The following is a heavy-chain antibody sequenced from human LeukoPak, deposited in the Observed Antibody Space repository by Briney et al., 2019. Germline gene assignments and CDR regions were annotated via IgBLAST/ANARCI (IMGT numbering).Heavy chain of an antibody. D-gene: IGHD4-23*01. V-gene: IGHV3-53*01. CDR1: GFTVSSNY. CDR3: ARLYGGLHLDY. J-gene: IGHJ4*02. CDR2: IYSGGST. Sequence: AGSLKLSCAPSGFTVSSNYMSWVRQAPGEGLHWVSVIYSGGSTYYAYSVKGRFTISRENSKNTIYSQMNTLRAEDTAVYYWARLYGGLHLDYWGQGTLVTVSS.